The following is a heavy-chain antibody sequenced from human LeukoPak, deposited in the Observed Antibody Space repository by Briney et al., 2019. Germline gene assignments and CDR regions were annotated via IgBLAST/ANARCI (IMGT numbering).Heavy chain of an antibody. CDR1: GGSISSSSYY. CDR2: IYYSGST. CDR3: ASGYCSSTSCYGAYYYYYMDV. D-gene: IGHD2-2*01. Sequence: SETLSLTCTVSGGSISSSSYYWGWIRQPPGTGLEWIGSIYYSGSTYYNPSLKSRVTISVDTSKNQFSLKLSSVTAADTAVYYCASGYCSSTSCYGAYYYYYMDVWGKGTTVTVSS. J-gene: IGHJ6*03. V-gene: IGHV4-39*01.